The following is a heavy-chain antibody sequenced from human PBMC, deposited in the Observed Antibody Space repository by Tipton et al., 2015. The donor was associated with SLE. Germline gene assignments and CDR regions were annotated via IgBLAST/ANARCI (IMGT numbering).Heavy chain of an antibody. D-gene: IGHD3-22*01. CDR1: GGSVSSGNYY. Sequence: TLSLTCTVSGGSVSSGNYYWSWIRQPPGKGLEWIGYIYYSGSTYYNPSLKSRVTISVDTSKNQFSLKLSSVTAADTAVYYCAGARDTMIVVVITNWGQGTLVTVSS. V-gene: IGHV4-61*01. CDR2: IYYSGST. CDR3: AGARDTMIVVVITN. J-gene: IGHJ4*02.